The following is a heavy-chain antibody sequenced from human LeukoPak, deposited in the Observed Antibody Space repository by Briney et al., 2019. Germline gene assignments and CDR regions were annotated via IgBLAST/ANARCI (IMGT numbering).Heavy chain of an antibody. J-gene: IGHJ3*02. CDR1: GFTFSNYY. CDR2: ISSSGSTI. CDR3: ARDSEQWLPVDDAFDI. Sequence: GGSLRLSCAASGFTFSNYYMSWIRQAPGKGLEWVSYISSSGSTIYYADSVKGRFTISRDNAKNSLYLQMNSLRAEDTAVYYCARDSEQWLPVDDAFDIWGQGTMVTVSS. D-gene: IGHD6-19*01. V-gene: IGHV3-11*04.